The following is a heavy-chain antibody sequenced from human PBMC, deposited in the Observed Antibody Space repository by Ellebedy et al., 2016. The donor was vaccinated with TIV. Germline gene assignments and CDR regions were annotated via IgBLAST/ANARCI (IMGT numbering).Heavy chain of an antibody. CDR2: MNPNSGNT. CDR1: GYTFTSYD. D-gene: IGHD3-3*01. CDR3: AINYDFWSGYYTLRGYYYYYMDV. V-gene: IGHV1-8*01. Sequence: ASVKVSCXASGYTFTSYDINWVRQATGQGLEWMGWMNPNSGNTGYAQKFQGRVTMTRNTSISTAYMELSSLRSEDTAVYYCAINYDFWSGYYTLRGYYYYYMDVWGKGTTVTISS. J-gene: IGHJ6*03.